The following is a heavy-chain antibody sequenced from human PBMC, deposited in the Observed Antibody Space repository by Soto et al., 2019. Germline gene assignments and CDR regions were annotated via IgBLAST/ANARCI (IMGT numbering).Heavy chain of an antibody. J-gene: IGHJ4*02. CDR2: ISYDESQK. V-gene: IGHV3-30-3*01. CDR1: GFTFSKNA. CDR3: ARGSPVAARLLSASVDH. Sequence: QVQLVESGGGVVQPGRSLRLSCAASGFTFSKNAMNWVRQAPGKGLEWVAVISYDESQKYYADSVKGRFTISRDNSKNTLYLQLNSLRAEDTAVYYCARGSPVAARLLSASVDHWGQGTLVIVSS. D-gene: IGHD6-6*01.